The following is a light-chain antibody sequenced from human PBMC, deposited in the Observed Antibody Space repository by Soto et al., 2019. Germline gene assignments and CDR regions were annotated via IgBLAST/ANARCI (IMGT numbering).Light chain of an antibody. CDR3: QQYNNWWT. CDR1: QSVSSN. J-gene: IGKJ1*01. CDR2: GAS. Sequence: DIVMTQSPATLSVSPGERATLSCRASQSVSSNLAWYQQKPGQAPRLLIYGASTRATGIPARFSGSGSGTEFTLTISSLQFEDFAVYYCQQYNNWWTFGQGTKVDIK. V-gene: IGKV3-15*01.